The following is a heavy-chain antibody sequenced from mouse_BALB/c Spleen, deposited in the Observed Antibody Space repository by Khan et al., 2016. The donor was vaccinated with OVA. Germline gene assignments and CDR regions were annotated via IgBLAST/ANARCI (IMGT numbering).Heavy chain of an antibody. Sequence: QIQLVQSGPELKKPGETVKISCKASGYTFTNYGMNWVKQAPGKGLKWMGWINTYTGEPTYADDFKGRFVFSLETSASTAYLQINNLKNEDTATYFCASDGYWYFDVWGAGTTVTVSS. CDR1: GYTFTNYG. D-gene: IGHD2-3*01. CDR2: INTYTGEP. J-gene: IGHJ1*01. CDR3: ASDGYWYFDV. V-gene: IGHV9-3-1*01.